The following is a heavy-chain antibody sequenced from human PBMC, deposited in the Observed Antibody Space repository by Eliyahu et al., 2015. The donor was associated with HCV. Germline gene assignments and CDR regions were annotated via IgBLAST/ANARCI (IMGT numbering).Heavy chain of an antibody. D-gene: IGHD3-22*01. CDR3: ARATYYYETSGHIFDS. J-gene: IGHJ5*01. Sequence: QLQLQGSGPGLXKPSETLSLTCTVSSGXISSXSYYWGWIRQPPGKGLEWIGSIYYSWTTNYNPSLKSRVTISVDPSKNXFSLRLTSVTAADMAVYYCARATYYYETSGHIFDSWGQGTLVTVSS. V-gene: IGHV4-39*07. CDR2: IYYSWTT. CDR1: SGXISSXSYY.